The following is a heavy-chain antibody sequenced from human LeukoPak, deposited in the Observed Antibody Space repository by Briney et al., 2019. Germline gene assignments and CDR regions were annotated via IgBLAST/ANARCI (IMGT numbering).Heavy chain of an antibody. CDR3: ARAPGYYGSGSPYLDY. Sequence: SETLSLTCAVSGGSISSGDYSWNWVRQPPGKGLEWIGYMYHSGSTCYNPSLKSRVTISVDRSKNQFSLRLRSVTAADTAVYYCARAPGYYGSGSPYLDYWGQGTLATVSS. CDR1: GGSISSGDYS. D-gene: IGHD3-10*01. J-gene: IGHJ4*02. CDR2: MYHSGST. V-gene: IGHV4-30-2*01.